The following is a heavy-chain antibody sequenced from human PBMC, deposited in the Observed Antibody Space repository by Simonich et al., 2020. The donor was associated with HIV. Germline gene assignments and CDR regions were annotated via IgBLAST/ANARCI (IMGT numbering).Heavy chain of an antibody. V-gene: IGHV3-21*01. CDR2: INSSSSYI. CDR3: ARDGRKGSSTSCSDY. CDR1: GFTFSGYS. J-gene: IGHJ4*02. Sequence: EVQLVESGGGLVKPGGSLRLSCAASGFTFSGYSMNWVRQAPGKGLEWVSTINSSSSYIYYADSVKGRFTIPRDNAKNSLYPQMNSLRAEDTAVYYCARDGRKGSSTSCSDYWGQGTLVTVSS. D-gene: IGHD2-2*01.